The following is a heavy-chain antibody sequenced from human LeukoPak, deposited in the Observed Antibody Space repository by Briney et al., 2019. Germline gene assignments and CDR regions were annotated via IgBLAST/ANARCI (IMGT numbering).Heavy chain of an antibody. D-gene: IGHD6-19*01. V-gene: IGHV1-18*01. Sequence: ASVKVSCKASGGTFSSYAISWVRQAPGQGLEWMGWISAYNGNTNYAQKLQGRVTMTTDTSTSTAYMELRSLRSDDTAVYYCARAKYSSGWLNFDYWGQGTLVTVSS. CDR3: ARAKYSSGWLNFDY. J-gene: IGHJ4*02. CDR2: ISAYNGNT. CDR1: GGTFSSYA.